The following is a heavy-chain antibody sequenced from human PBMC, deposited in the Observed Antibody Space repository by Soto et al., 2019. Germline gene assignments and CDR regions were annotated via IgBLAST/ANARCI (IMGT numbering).Heavy chain of an antibody. CDR3: ARSRDGYSFYFYYGMDG. CDR1: GFTFSSYD. D-gene: IGHD4-4*01. Sequence: GGSLRLSCAASGFTFSSYDMHWVRQATGKGLEWVSAIGTAGDTYYPGSVKGRFTISRENAKNSLYLQMNSLRAGDTAVYYCARSRDGYSFYFYYGMDGWGQGTTVTVSS. V-gene: IGHV3-13*01. J-gene: IGHJ6*02. CDR2: IGTAGDT.